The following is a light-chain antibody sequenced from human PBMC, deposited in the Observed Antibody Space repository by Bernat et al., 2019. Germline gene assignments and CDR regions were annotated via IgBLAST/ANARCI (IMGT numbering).Light chain of an antibody. J-gene: IGLJ2*01. V-gene: IGLV1-40*01. CDR2: GSS. CDR1: RSNIGAGHD. Sequence: QSVLTQPPAVSGAPGQRVTISCTGSRSNIGAGHDVHWYQQLPGTAPKLLIYGSSNRPSGVPRRFSASKSGTSASLAITGLQAEDEADYYCQSYDNNLSGSVFGGGTKLTVL. CDR3: QSYDNNLSGSV.